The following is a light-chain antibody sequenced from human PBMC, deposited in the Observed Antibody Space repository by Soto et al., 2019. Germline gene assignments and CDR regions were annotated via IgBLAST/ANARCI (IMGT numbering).Light chain of an antibody. J-gene: IGKJ5*01. CDR3: QQFRSFPIT. Sequence: DIQMTQSPSSLSASVGDRVTITCRASQDIGSHLAWYQQKPEKAPKSLIYFASTLQSGVPSRFSARGSGTDFTLTISSLQPEDFATYYCQQFRSFPITFGQGTRVEIK. CDR1: QDIGSH. CDR2: FAS. V-gene: IGKV1D-16*01.